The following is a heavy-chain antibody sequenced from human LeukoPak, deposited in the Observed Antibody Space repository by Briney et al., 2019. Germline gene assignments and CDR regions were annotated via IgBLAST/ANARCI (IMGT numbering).Heavy chain of an antibody. V-gene: IGHV3-53*01. J-gene: IGHJ6*03. CDR1: GFSVITNH. CDR3: AREQVVVTGVSVRHYYYYMDV. D-gene: IGHD3-22*01. CDR2: TYSGGST. Sequence: GGSLRLSCAASGFSVITNHMTSVRQAPGKGLECVSITYSGGSTFYADSVKGRFTISRDNSKNALYLQMNSLRAEDTAVYYCAREQVVVTGVSVRHYYYYMDVWGKGTTVTVSS.